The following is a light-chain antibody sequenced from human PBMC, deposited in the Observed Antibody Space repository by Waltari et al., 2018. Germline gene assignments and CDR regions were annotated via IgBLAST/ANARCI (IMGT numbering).Light chain of an antibody. V-gene: IGKV2-28*01. J-gene: IGKJ4*01. CDR2: LCS. CDR1: QSLLHSNGYNY. Sequence: DIVMTQSPLSLPVSPGEPASISCRSSQSLLHSNGYNYLDWYLQKPGQSPQLLISLCSNRASGVPDRFSGSGSGTDFTLKIRRVEAEDVGVYYCMQALQTPLTFGGGTKVEIK. CDR3: MQALQTPLT.